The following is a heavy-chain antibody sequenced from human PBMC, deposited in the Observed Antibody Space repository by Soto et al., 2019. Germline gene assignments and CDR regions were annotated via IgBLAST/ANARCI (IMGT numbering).Heavy chain of an antibody. V-gene: IGHV1-46*01. CDR1: GYTFTSYY. Sequence: ASVKVSCKASGYTFTSYYMHWVRQAPGQGLEWMGIINPSGGSTSYAQKFQGGVTMTRDTSTSTVYMELSSLRSEDTAVYYCARDRGRQQLEYYYYGLDVWGQGTTVTVSS. CDR2: INPSGGST. J-gene: IGHJ6*01. CDR3: ARDRGRQQLEYYYYGLDV. D-gene: IGHD6-13*01.